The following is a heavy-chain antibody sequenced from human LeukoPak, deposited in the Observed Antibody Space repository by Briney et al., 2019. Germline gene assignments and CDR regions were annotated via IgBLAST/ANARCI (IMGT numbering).Heavy chain of an antibody. D-gene: IGHD2-2*01. V-gene: IGHV3-11*01. CDR2: ISSSGSTI. CDR3: ARDHTRVPAAIVYYYYYGMDV. J-gene: IGHJ6*02. Sequence: GGSLRLSCAASGFTFSDYYMSWIRQAPGKGLEWVSYISSSGSTIYYADSVKGRFTISSDNAKNSLYLQMNSLRAEDTAVYYCARDHTRVPAAIVYYYYYGMDVWGRGTTVTVPS. CDR1: GFTFSDYY.